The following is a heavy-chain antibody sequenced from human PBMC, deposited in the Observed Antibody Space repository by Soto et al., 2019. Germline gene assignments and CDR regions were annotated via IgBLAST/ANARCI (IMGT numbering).Heavy chain of an antibody. D-gene: IGHD2-8*01. CDR3: EKDVEKQPLDYPIDY. Sequence: PRLSCAASGFDLGSFGIHWVRQAPGRGLDWVAVISHDGNERKYADSVKGRFTISRDNSKDTLYLQMYRLRPDDTAIYYCEKDVEKQPLDYPIDYRGQVSLVTVSS. J-gene: IGHJ4*02. CDR2: ISHDGNER. CDR1: GFDLGSFG. V-gene: IGHV3-30*18.